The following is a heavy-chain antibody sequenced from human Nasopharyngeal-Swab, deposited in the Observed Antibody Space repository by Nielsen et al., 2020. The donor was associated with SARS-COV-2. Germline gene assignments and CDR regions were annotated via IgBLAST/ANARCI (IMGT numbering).Heavy chain of an antibody. J-gene: IGHJ4*02. V-gene: IGHV3-23*01. D-gene: IGHD3-10*01. Sequence: WIRQPPGKGLEWVSAISGSGGSTYYADSVKGRFTISRDNSKNTLYLQMNSLRAEDTAVYYCARGRITMVRGVIMLVYWGQGTLVTVSS. CDR3: ARGRITMVRGVIMLVY. CDR2: ISGSGGST.